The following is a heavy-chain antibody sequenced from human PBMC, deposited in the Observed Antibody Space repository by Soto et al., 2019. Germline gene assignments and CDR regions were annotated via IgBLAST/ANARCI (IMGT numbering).Heavy chain of an antibody. CDR2: ISGSGGST. CDR3: AKVRVNIAVAPAYFDY. V-gene: IGHV3-23*01. D-gene: IGHD6-13*01. Sequence: PGGSLRLSCAASGFTFSSYAMSWVRQAPGKGLEWVSAISGSGGSTYYADSVKGRFTISRDNSKNTLYLQMNSLRAEDTAVYYCAKVRVNIAVAPAYFDYWGQGTLVTVSS. J-gene: IGHJ4*02. CDR1: GFTFSSYA.